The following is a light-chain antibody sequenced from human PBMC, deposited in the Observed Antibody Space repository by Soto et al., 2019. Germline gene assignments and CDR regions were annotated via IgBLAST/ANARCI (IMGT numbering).Light chain of an antibody. Sequence: EIVLTQSPGTLSLSPGERATLSCRASQSVSSSNLAWYQQKPGQAPRLLIYGASSRATGIPDRFSGSGSGTDFTLTINRLEPEDFAVYYCQQYGSSPRTFGQGTKVELK. CDR1: QSVSSSN. CDR2: GAS. V-gene: IGKV3-20*01. CDR3: QQYGSSPRT. J-gene: IGKJ1*01.